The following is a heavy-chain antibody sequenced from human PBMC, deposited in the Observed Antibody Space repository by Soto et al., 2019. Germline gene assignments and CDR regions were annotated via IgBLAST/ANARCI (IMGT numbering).Heavy chain of an antibody. CDR2: ISYDGSNK. V-gene: IGHV3-30-3*01. J-gene: IGHJ4*02. D-gene: IGHD7-27*01. Sequence: QVQLVESGGGVVQPGRSLRLSCAASGFTFSSYAMHWVRQAPGKGLEWVAVISYDGSNKYYADSVKGRFTISRDNSKNTLYLQMNSLRAEDTAVYYCAKEIGSPGYWGQGTLVTVSS. CDR3: AKEIGSPGY. CDR1: GFTFSSYA.